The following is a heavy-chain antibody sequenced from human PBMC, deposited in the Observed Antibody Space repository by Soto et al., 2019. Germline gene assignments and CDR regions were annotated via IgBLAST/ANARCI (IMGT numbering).Heavy chain of an antibody. J-gene: IGHJ4*02. CDR2: TRNKANSYTT. V-gene: IGHV3-72*01. CDR1: GFTFSDHY. Sequence: GGSLSLSCAASGFTFSDHYMDWVRQAPGKGLEWVGRTRNKANSYTTEYAASVKGRFTISRDDSKNSLYLQMNSLKTEDTAVYYCARVGRISKPYWGQGTLVTVSS. D-gene: IGHD1-26*01. CDR3: ARVGRISKPY.